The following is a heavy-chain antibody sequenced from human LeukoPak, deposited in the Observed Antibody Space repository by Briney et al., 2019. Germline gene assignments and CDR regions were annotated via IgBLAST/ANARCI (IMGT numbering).Heavy chain of an antibody. CDR2: VSLGGRHK. CDR1: EFHSYS. D-gene: IGHD2-2*01. V-gene: IGHV3-30*04. J-gene: IGHJ6*02. CDR3: ARRVERGGMDV. Sequence: GGSLRLSCTASEFHSYSLHWVRQAPGKGLEWVGVVSLGGRHKYHADSVKGRFTISRDTSNNTLYLQMNSLRTEDTAVYYCARRVERGGMDVWGQGTTVTVSS.